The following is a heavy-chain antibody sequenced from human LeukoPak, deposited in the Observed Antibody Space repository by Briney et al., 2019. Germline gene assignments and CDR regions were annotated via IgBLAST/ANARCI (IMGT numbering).Heavy chain of an antibody. CDR1: GGSFSGYY. V-gene: IGHV4-34*01. Sequence: SETLSLTCAVYGGSFSGYYWSWIRQPPGKGLEWIGEINHSGSTNYNPSLKSRVTISVDTSKNQFSLKLSSVTAADTAVYYSARGPYHDYSNYLPLLDYWGQGTLVTVSS. CDR2: INHSGST. CDR3: ARGPYHDYSNYLPLLDY. J-gene: IGHJ4*02. D-gene: IGHD4-11*01.